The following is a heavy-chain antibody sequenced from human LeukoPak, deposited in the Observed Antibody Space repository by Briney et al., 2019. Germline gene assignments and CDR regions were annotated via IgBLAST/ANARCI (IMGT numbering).Heavy chain of an antibody. J-gene: IGHJ3*02. CDR2: INPNSGGT. CDR3: ARDTIVVVPAAITDAFDI. D-gene: IGHD2-2*01. Sequence: GASVKVSCKASGYTFTGYYMHWVRQAPGQGLEWMGWINPNSGGTNYAQKFQGRVTMTRDTSISTAYMELSRLRSDDTAVYYCARDTIVVVPAAITDAFDIWGQGTMVTVSS. CDR1: GYTFTGYY. V-gene: IGHV1-2*02.